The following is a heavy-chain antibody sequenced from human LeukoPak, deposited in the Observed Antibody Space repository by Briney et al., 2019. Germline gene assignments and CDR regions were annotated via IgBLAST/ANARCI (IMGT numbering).Heavy chain of an antibody. D-gene: IGHD6-19*01. Sequence: GGSLRLSCAASGFTFSSYSMNWVRQAPGKGLEWVSSISSSSSYIYYADSVKGRFTISRDNAKNSLYLQMNSLRAEDTAAYYCATGYSSGWYEGDYWGQGTLVTVSS. CDR2: ISSSSSYI. V-gene: IGHV3-21*01. CDR3: ATGYSSGWYEGDY. J-gene: IGHJ4*02. CDR1: GFTFSSYS.